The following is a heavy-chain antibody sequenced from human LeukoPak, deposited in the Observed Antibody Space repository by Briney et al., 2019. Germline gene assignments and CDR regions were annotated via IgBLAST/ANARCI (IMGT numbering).Heavy chain of an antibody. CDR3: ARERGRGETSYYYYMDV. Sequence: ASVKVSCKASGYTFTSYGISWVRQAPGQGLEWMGWISAYNGNTNYAQKLQGRVTMTTDTSTSTAYMELRSLRSDDTAVYYCARERGRGETSYYYYMDVWGKGTTVTIS. V-gene: IGHV1-18*01. J-gene: IGHJ6*03. D-gene: IGHD4-17*01. CDR1: GYTFTSYG. CDR2: ISAYNGNT.